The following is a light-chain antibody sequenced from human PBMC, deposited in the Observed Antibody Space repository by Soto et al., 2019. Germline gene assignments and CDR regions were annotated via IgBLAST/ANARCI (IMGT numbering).Light chain of an antibody. CDR1: QSVLYSSNNKNY. CDR3: QQYYSTRMYT. CDR2: WAS. V-gene: IGKV4-1*01. J-gene: IGKJ2*01. Sequence: DIVMTQSPDSLAVSLGERATINCKSSQSVLYSSNNKNYLAWYQQKPGQPPKLLIYWASTRESGVPDRFSGSGSGTDFTVTISSLQDEDVAVYYCQQYYSTRMYTFGQGTKLEIK.